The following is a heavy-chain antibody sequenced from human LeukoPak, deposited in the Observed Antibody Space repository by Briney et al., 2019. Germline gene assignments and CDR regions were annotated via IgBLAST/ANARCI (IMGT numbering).Heavy chain of an antibody. CDR1: GGSISSGSYY. V-gene: IGHV4-61*02. J-gene: IGHJ4*02. Sequence: PSQTLSLTCTVSGGSISSGSYYWSWIRQPAGKGLEWIRRIYTSGSANYNPSLKSRVTISVDTSKNQFSLKLSSVTAADTAVYYCAREPIVGATYWGQGTLVTVSS. D-gene: IGHD1-26*01. CDR2: IYTSGSA. CDR3: AREPIVGATY.